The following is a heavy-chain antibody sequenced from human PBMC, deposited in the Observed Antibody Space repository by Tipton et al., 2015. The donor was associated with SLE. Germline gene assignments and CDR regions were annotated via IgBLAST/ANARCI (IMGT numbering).Heavy chain of an antibody. J-gene: IGHJ4*02. Sequence: GLVKPSETLSLTCAVYGGSFSGYYWSWIRQPPGKGLEWIGEINHSGSTNYNPSLKSRVTISVDTSKNQFSLKLSSVTAADTAVYYCARIIAAAGSPFDYWGQGTLVTVSS. V-gene: IGHV4-34*01. CDR3: ARIIAAAGSPFDY. D-gene: IGHD6-13*01. CDR1: GGSFSGYY. CDR2: INHSGST.